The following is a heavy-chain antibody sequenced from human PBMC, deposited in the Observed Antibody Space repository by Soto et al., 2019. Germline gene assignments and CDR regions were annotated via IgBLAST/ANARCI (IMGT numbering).Heavy chain of an antibody. V-gene: IGHV3-23*01. CDR1: GVTFSSYV. CDR3: AKVPYDFWSGYYPPLYFDY. D-gene: IGHD3-3*01. CDR2: ISGSGGST. J-gene: IGHJ4*02. Sequence: PGGSLRLSCAASGVTFSSYVMSWVRQAPGKGLEWVSGISGSGGSTYYADSVKGRFTISRDNSKNTLYLQMNSLRAEDTAVYYCAKVPYDFWSGYYPPLYFDYWGQGTLVTVSS.